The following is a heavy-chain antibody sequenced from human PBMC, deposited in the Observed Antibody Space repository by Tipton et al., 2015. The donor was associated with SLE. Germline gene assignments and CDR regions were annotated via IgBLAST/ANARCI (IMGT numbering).Heavy chain of an antibody. J-gene: IGHJ4*02. CDR1: GGSFSGYY. Sequence: TLSLTCAVYGGSFSGYYWSWIRQPQGKGLEWIGEIHHSGSTNYNPSLKSRVTISVDTSKNQFSLRLSSVTAADTAVYYCAKGGVAAAGTGDYWGQGTLVTVSS. D-gene: IGHD6-13*01. V-gene: IGHV4-34*01. CDR2: IHHSGST. CDR3: AKGGVAAAGTGDY.